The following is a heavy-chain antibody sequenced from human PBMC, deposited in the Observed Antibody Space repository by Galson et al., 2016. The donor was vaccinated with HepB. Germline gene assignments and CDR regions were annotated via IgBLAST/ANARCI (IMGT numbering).Heavy chain of an antibody. J-gene: IGHJ3*01. Sequence: SLRLSCAASGFTFSRYGMHWVRQAPGKGLEWVAVIWYDGSKKYYADPVKGRFTISRDDSKNTLFLQMNSLRAEDTAVYYCASAADDAFDVWGQGTMVTVSS. CDR3: ASAADDAFDV. CDR1: GFTFSRYG. V-gene: IGHV3-33*01. CDR2: IWYDGSKK.